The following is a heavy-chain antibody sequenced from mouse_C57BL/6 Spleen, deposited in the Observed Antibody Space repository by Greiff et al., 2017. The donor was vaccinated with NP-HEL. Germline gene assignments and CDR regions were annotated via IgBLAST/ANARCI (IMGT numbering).Heavy chain of an antibody. CDR2: ISDGGSYT. CDR1: GFTFSSYA. CDR3: ARGGVVARGWYFDV. J-gene: IGHJ1*03. D-gene: IGHD1-1*01. Sequence: EVKLVESGGGLVKPGGSLKLSCAASGFTFSSYAMSWVRQTPEKRLEWVATISDGGSYTYYPDNVKGRFTISRDNAKNNLYLQMRHLKSEDTAMYYWARGGVVARGWYFDVWGTGTTVTVSS. V-gene: IGHV5-4*03.